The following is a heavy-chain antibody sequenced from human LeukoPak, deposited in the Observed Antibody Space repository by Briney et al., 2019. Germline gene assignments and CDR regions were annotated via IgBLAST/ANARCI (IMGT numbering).Heavy chain of an antibody. V-gene: IGHV3-21*01. J-gene: IGHJ4*02. CDR3: ARGGRSAYFDWSPDY. CDR2: ISSISTYI. D-gene: IGHD3-9*01. CDR1: GFTFSEYS. Sequence: GGSLRLSCAASGFTFSEYSMNWVRQAPGKRLEWVSSISSISTYIYYADSMKGRFTISRDNARNSLYLQMNSLRAEDTAVYYCARGGRSAYFDWSPDYWGQGTLVTVSS.